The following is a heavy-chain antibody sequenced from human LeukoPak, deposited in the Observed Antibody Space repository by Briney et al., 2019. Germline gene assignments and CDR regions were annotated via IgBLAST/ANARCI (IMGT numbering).Heavy chain of an antibody. CDR1: GFSFSNYA. J-gene: IGHJ4*02. Sequence: GGSLTLSCAASGFSFSNYAMNWVRQAPGKGLEWVSYISASSVTIYDADSVKGRFTIFRDNAKNSLYLHMNSLRDEDTAVYYCARDPGFFDYWGQGTLVTVPS. CDR3: ARDPGFFDY. V-gene: IGHV3-48*02. CDR2: ISASSVTI. D-gene: IGHD7-27*01.